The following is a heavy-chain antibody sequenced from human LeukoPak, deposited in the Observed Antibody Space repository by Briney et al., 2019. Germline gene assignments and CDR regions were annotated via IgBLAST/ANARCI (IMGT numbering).Heavy chain of an antibody. CDR1: GYTFTSYG. CDR3: ASFGGYYRDYYYMDV. CDR2: ISAYNGNT. J-gene: IGHJ6*03. V-gene: IGHV1-18*01. D-gene: IGHD3-22*01. Sequence: GASVKVSCKASGYTFTSYGISWVRQAPGQGLEWMGWISAYNGNTNYAQKLQGRVTMTTDTSTSTAYMGLRSLRSDDTAVYYCASFGGYYRDYYYMDVWGKGTTVTVSS.